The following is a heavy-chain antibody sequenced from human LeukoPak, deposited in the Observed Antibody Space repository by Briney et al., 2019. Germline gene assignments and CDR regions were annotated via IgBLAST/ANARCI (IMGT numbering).Heavy chain of an antibody. CDR1: GGSISSGDYY. V-gene: IGHV4-30-4*01. D-gene: IGHD2-15*01. CDR3: ARTKLGLCSGGSCYRYFDN. Sequence: SETLSLTCTVSGGSISSGDYYWSWIRQPPGKGLEWIGYINYSGRTYYNPSLKSRVTISVDTSKNQFSLNLSSVTAADTAVYFCARTKLGLCSGGSCYRYFDNWGQGTLVTVSS. J-gene: IGHJ4*02. CDR2: INYSGRT.